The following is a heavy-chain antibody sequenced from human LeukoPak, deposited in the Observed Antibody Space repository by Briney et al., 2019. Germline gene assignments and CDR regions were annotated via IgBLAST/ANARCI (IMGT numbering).Heavy chain of an antibody. CDR1: GFTFSSYG. V-gene: IGHV3-23*01. Sequence: GGSLRLSCAASGFTFSSYGMSWVRQAPGKGLEWVSAISGSGGSTYYADSVKGRFIISRDNSKNTLYLQMNSLRAEDTAVYYCAKDNEFEPPLGYYYYYYMDVWGKGTTVTISS. CDR2: ISGSGGST. D-gene: IGHD7-27*01. J-gene: IGHJ6*03. CDR3: AKDNEFEPPLGYYYYYYMDV.